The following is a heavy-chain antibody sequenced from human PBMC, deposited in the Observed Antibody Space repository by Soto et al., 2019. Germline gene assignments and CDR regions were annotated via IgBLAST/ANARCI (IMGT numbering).Heavy chain of an antibody. CDR1: GGSFSGYY. V-gene: IGHV4-34*01. Sequence: SETLSLTCAVYGGSFSGYYWSWIRQPPGKGLEWIGEINHSGSTNYNPSLKSRVTISVDTSKNQFSLKLSSVTAADTAVYYCASMVRRVIGAFDPWGQGTLVTVSS. CDR2: INHSGST. J-gene: IGHJ5*02. D-gene: IGHD3-10*01. CDR3: ASMVRRVIGAFDP.